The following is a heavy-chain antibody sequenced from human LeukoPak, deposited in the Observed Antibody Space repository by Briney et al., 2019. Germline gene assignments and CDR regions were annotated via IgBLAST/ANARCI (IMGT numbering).Heavy chain of an antibody. V-gene: IGHV3-7*01. D-gene: IGHD3-16*01. CDR2: INQNGREK. CDR1: GFTFSTYW. J-gene: IGHJ4*02. CDR3: TRDRRGVMLY. Sequence: PGGSLRLSCAVSGFTFSTYWMSWVRQAPGKGREWVANINQNGREKFYVDSVKGRFTISRDNAKNSLYLQMNSLRAEDTAVYYCTRDRRGVMLYWGQGTLVTVSS.